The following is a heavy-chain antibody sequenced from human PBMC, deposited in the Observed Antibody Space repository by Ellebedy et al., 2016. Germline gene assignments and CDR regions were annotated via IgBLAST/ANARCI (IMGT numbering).Heavy chain of an antibody. V-gene: IGHV4-34*01. J-gene: IGHJ5*02. CDR3: ARDPDGSWFDP. CDR1: GGSFSGYY. CDR2: INHSGST. Sequence: SETLSLXXAVYGGSFSGYYWSWIRQPPGKGLEWIGEINHSGSTNYNPSLKSRVTISVDTSKNQFSLKLSSVTAADTAVYYCARDPDGSWFDPWGQGTLVTVSS. D-gene: IGHD1-14*01.